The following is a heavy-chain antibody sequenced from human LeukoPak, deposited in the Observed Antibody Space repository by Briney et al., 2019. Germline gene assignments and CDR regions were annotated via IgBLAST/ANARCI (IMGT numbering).Heavy chain of an antibody. V-gene: IGHV4-59*01. J-gene: IGHJ4*02. CDR1: GGSISSYY. Sequence: SETLSLTCTVSGGSISSYYWSWIRQPPGKGLEWIGYIYNSGSTNYNPSLKSRVTISVDTSKNQFSLKLSSVTAADTAVYYCARGCTNGVCYVDYWGQGTLVTVSS. CDR3: ARGCTNGVCYVDY. D-gene: IGHD2-8*01. CDR2: IYNSGST.